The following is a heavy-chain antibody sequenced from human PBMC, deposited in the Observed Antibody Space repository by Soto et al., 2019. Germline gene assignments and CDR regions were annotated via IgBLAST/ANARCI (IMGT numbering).Heavy chain of an antibody. V-gene: IGHV3-23*01. J-gene: IGHJ5*02. D-gene: IGHD6-13*01. CDR2: IIATGFTT. CDR3: ARDGYGEAEQLVSNWFDP. CDR1: GFTFSNSA. Sequence: GGSLILSCSVSGFTFSNSAMSWVRQAQGKGLEWVSTIIATGFTTYYADSVRGRFTISRDNFQNTLYLQMNSLRAEDTAVYYCARDGYGEAEQLVSNWFDPWGQGTRVTVSS.